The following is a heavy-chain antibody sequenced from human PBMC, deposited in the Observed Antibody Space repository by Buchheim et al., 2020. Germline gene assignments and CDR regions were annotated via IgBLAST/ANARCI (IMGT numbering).Heavy chain of an antibody. Sequence: QVQLGESGGGLVKPGGSLRLSCATSGFTFSDYYMNWIRQAPGKGLEWLSYISSSGSNRYYADSVKGRFTISRDNAKNSLYLQMNSLRAEDTAVYYCARPGPEASGSSWQPFDYWGQGTL. J-gene: IGHJ4*02. D-gene: IGHD6-13*01. CDR1: GFTFSDYY. CDR2: ISSSGSNR. V-gene: IGHV3-11*01. CDR3: ARPGPEASGSSWQPFDY.